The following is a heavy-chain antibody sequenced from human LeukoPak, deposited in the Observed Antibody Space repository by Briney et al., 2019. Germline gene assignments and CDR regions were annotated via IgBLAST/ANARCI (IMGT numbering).Heavy chain of an antibody. CDR1: GFTFSSYA. J-gene: IGHJ4*02. Sequence: GGSLRLSCAASGFTFSSYAMHWVRQAPGKGLEWVAVISYDGSNKYYADSVKGRFTISGDNSKNTLYLQMNSLRAEDTAVYYCARDGGYYYGSGSYYNFDYWGQGTLVTVSS. D-gene: IGHD3-10*01. CDR2: ISYDGSNK. V-gene: IGHV3-30-3*01. CDR3: ARDGGYYYGSGSYYNFDY.